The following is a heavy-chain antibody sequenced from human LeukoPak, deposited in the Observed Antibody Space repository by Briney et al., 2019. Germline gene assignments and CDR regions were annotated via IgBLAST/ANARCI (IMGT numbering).Heavy chain of an antibody. Sequence: GASVKVSCKASGYTFTSYGISWVPQAPGQGLEWMGWISAYNGNTNYAQKLQGRVTMTTDTSTSTAYMELRSLRSDDTAVYYCARRYCSSTSCYERESNWFDPWGQGTLVTVSS. CDR3: ARRYCSSTSCYERESNWFDP. J-gene: IGHJ5*02. V-gene: IGHV1-18*01. CDR2: ISAYNGNT. CDR1: GYTFTSYG. D-gene: IGHD2-2*01.